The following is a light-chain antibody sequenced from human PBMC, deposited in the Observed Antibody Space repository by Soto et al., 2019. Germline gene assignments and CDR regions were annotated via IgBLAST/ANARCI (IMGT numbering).Light chain of an antibody. Sequence: QSALTQPASVSGSPGQSITISCTGTSSDVGAYNYVSWYQQPPGEAPKLMIYEVTDRPSGVSNRFSGSTSGNTASLTISGLQAEDEADYYCSSYTSSDTLVFGTGTKVTVL. CDR1: SSDVGAYNY. V-gene: IGLV2-14*01. CDR2: EVT. J-gene: IGLJ1*01. CDR3: SSYTSSDTLV.